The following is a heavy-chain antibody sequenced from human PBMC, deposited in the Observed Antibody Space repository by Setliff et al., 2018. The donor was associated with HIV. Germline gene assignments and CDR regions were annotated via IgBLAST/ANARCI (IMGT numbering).Heavy chain of an antibody. V-gene: IGHV4-34*01. CDR1: GGSFSGYY. D-gene: IGHD2-8*02. Sequence: SETLSLTCAVYGGSFSGYYWSWIRQPPGKGLEWIGEINHSGSTNYNPSLKSRVTISVDMSKNQFFLKLSSVTAADTAVYYCARGLLVDDADPFDYWGQGTLVTVSS. CDR3: ARGLLVDDADPFDY. J-gene: IGHJ4*02. CDR2: INHSGST.